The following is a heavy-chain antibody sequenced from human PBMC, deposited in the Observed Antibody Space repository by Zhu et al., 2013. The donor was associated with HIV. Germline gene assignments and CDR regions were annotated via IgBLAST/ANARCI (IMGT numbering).Heavy chain of an antibody. CDR2: INPHSGVT. V-gene: IGHV1-2*02. D-gene: IGHD5-12*01. J-gene: IGHJ4*02. CDR3: ARDKIVATVSLCDY. Sequence: QVQLVQSGAEVKKPGASVKVSCKASGYSFTGYYMHWVRQAPGQGPEYMGWINPHSGVTNYAQKFQDRVTMTRDTSISTAYMELSRLRSDDTAVYYCARDKIVATVSLCDYWGQGTLVTVSS. CDR1: GYSFTGYY.